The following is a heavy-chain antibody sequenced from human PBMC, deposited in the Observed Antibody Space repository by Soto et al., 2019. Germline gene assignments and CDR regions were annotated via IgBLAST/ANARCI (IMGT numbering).Heavy chain of an antibody. Sequence: GESLKSSCKGSGSSFTSYWISLVRQIPGTGLEWMGRVDPSDSYTNYSPSFQGHVTISADKSISTAYLQWSSLKASDTAMCYCARHADPRGYCTNGVCYPGRRNYYGMDVWGQGTTVTVSS. V-gene: IGHV5-10-1*01. CDR1: GSSFTSYW. CDR3: ARHADPRGYCTNGVCYPGRRNYYGMDV. J-gene: IGHJ6*02. CDR2: VDPSDSYT. D-gene: IGHD2-8*01.